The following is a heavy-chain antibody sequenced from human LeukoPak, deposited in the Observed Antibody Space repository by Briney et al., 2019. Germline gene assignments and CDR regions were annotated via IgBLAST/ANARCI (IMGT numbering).Heavy chain of an antibody. D-gene: IGHD2-2*01. V-gene: IGHV3-23*01. CDR1: GFTFSSDA. J-gene: IGHJ6*03. Sequence: GGSLRLSRAASGFTFSSDAMSWVRQGPGKGLEWVSAISGSGGSTYYADSVKGRFTISRDNAKNTAYLQVNSLKTEDTAVYYCTRTPAAMSGWYYYYYMDVWGKGTTVTISS. CDR2: ISGSGGST. CDR3: TRTPAAMSGWYYYYYMDV.